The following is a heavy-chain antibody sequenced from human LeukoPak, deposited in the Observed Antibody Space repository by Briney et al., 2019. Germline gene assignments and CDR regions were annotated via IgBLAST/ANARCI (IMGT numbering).Heavy chain of an antibody. CDR2: INPNSGGT. CDR1: GYTLTGYY. Sequence: ASVKVSCKASGYTLTGYYMHWVRQAPGQGLEWMGWINPNSGGTNYAQKFQGRVTMTWDTSLSTAYMQLSRLKSDDTAVYYCAREYILTAYYGDYWGQGTLVIVSS. D-gene: IGHD3-9*01. CDR3: AREYILTAYYGDY. V-gene: IGHV1-2*02. J-gene: IGHJ4*02.